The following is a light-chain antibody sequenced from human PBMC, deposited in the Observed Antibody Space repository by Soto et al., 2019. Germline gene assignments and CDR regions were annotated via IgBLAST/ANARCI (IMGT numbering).Light chain of an antibody. Sequence: DIQMTQSPSTLSASVGDRVTITCRASQSITGWLAWFQQKPGKAPKLLISKASTLKSGVPSRFSGSGSGTEFTLTITSLQPDDFATYYCQHYNSYSQAFGQGTKVDI. CDR3: QHYNSYSQA. CDR1: QSITGW. CDR2: KAS. V-gene: IGKV1-5*03. J-gene: IGKJ1*01.